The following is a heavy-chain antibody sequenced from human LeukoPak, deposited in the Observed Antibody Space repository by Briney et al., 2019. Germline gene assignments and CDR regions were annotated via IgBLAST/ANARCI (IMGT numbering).Heavy chain of an antibody. Sequence: PVGSLRLSCAASGFTFSSYWMSWVRQAPGKGLEWVANIKQDGSEKYYVDSVKGRFTISRDNAKNSLYLQMNSLRAEDTAVYYCASFYDFWSGSSDYWGQGTQVTVSS. D-gene: IGHD3-3*01. CDR3: ASFYDFWSGSSDY. V-gene: IGHV3-7*01. J-gene: IGHJ4*02. CDR1: GFTFSSYW. CDR2: IKQDGSEK.